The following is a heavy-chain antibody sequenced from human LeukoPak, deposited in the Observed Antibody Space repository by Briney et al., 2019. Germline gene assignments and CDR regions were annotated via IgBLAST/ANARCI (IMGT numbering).Heavy chain of an antibody. D-gene: IGHD5-18*01. V-gene: IGHV1-46*01. J-gene: IGHJ4*02. CDR3: ARGPYRYFDY. CDR1: GYTFTRYY. Sequence: ASVKVSCKASGYTFTRYYIHWVRQAPGQGLEWMGIINPSGGSTTYTQKFQGRVTVTGDTSTSTVYMELSSLRSEDTAVYYSARGPYRYFDYWGQGTLVTVSS. CDR2: INPSGGST.